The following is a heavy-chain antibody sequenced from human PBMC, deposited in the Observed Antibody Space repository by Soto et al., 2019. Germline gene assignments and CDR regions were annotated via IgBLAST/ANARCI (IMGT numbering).Heavy chain of an antibody. CDR3: AKAPTYGGNSLHAFDI. CDR2: ISSSSSTI. CDR1: GFTFSSYS. D-gene: IGHD2-21*02. Sequence: GGSLRLSCAASGFTFSSYSMNWARQAPGKGLEWVSYISSSSSTIYYADSVKGRFTISRDNAKNSLYLQMNSLRAEDTAVYYCAKAPTYGGNSLHAFDIWGQGTMVTVSS. V-gene: IGHV3-48*01. J-gene: IGHJ3*02.